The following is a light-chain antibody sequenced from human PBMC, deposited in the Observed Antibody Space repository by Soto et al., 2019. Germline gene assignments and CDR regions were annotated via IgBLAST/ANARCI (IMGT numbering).Light chain of an antibody. J-gene: IGLJ1*01. CDR2: EVN. V-gene: IGLV2-18*01. Sequence: QSVLTQPPSVSGSPGQSVTISCTGTSSDVGTYNRVSWYQKPPGTAPKLMIYEVNNRPSGVPDRFSGSYSGNTASLTISGLQAEDEADYYCSLYTTSSTYVFGTGTKVTVL. CDR1: SSDVGTYNR. CDR3: SLYTTSSTYV.